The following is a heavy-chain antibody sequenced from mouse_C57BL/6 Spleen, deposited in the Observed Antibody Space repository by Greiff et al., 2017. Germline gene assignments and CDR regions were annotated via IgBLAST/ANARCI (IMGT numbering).Heavy chain of an antibody. Sequence: VQLQQSGAELVKPGASVKISCKASGYAFSSYWMNWVKQRPGKGLEWIGQINPGDGDTNYNGKFKGKATLTADKSSSTAYMQLSSLTSEDSEVYFCARGSILQPFGDWGQGTTVTVSS. CDR3: ARGSILQPFGD. D-gene: IGHD1-1*01. J-gene: IGHJ2*01. CDR1: GYAFSSYW. CDR2: INPGDGDT. V-gene: IGHV1-80*01.